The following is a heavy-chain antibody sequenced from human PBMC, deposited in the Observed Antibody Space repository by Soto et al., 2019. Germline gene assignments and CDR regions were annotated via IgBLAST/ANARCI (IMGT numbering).Heavy chain of an antibody. J-gene: IGHJ5*02. CDR3: ARAKLNWFDP. CDR2: IYHSGST. CDR1: GASISSDNW. V-gene: IGHV4-4*02. Sequence: SETLSLTCAVSGASISSDNWWSWVRQPPGKGLEWIGEIYHSGSTNYNPPLKSRVTISVDKSKKHFSLKLRSVTAADTAVYYCARAKLNWFDPWGRGTLVTVS.